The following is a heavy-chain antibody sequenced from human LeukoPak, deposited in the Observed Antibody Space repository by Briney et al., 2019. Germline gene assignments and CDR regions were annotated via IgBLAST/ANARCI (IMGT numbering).Heavy chain of an antibody. D-gene: IGHD6-19*01. Sequence: PGRSLRLSCAASGFTFSSYGMHWVRQAPGTGLEWVAFISYHGSSTYYADSVKGRFTISRDNSRNTLYLQINRLRGEDTAIYYCAKDQGTMAGTIVYWGQGTLVTVSS. J-gene: IGHJ4*02. CDR3: AKDQGTMAGTIVY. CDR2: ISYHGSST. V-gene: IGHV3-30*18. CDR1: GFTFSSYG.